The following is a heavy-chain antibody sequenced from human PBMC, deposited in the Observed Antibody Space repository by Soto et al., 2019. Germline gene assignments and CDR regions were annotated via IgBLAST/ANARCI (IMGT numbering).Heavy chain of an antibody. CDR3: ARAQGVGATSFDY. D-gene: IGHD1-26*01. J-gene: IGHJ4*02. CDR1: GFTFSSYG. CDR2: IWYDGNNK. Sequence: GGSLRLSCAASGFTFSSYGMHWVRQTPGKGLEWVAVIWYDGNNKYYADSVKGRFTISRDNSKNTLYLQMNSLRAEDTAVYYCARAQGVGATSFDYWGQGTLVTVSS. V-gene: IGHV3-33*01.